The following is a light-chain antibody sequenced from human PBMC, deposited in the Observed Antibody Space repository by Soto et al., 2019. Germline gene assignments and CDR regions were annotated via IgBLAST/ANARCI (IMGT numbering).Light chain of an antibody. CDR3: QQYNNWLIA. CDR2: GAS. V-gene: IGKV3D-15*01. J-gene: IGKJ5*01. Sequence: EIVMTQSPATLSVSPGGRATLSCRASQSVSSNLAWYQQKPGQAPRLLIYGASTRATGIPARFSGSGSGTEFTLTISSLQSEDFAVYYCQQYNNWLIAFGQGTRLEI. CDR1: QSVSSN.